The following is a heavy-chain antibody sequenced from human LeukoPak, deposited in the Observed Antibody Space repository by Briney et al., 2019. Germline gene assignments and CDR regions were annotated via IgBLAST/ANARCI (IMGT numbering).Heavy chain of an antibody. D-gene: IGHD6-25*01. Sequence: SETLSLTCTVSGYSISSGYYWGWIRQPPGKGLEWIGSIYHSGSTYYNPSLKSRVTISVDTSKNQFSLKLSSVTAADTAVYYCARGYSSDMDVWGKGTTVTVPS. CDR1: GYSISSGYY. V-gene: IGHV4-38-2*02. J-gene: IGHJ6*03. CDR2: IYHSGST. CDR3: ARGYSSDMDV.